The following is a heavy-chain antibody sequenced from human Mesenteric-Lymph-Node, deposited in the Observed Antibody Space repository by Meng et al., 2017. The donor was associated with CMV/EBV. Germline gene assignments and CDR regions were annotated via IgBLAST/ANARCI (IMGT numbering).Heavy chain of an antibody. V-gene: IGHV3-7*01. D-gene: IGHD2-2*01. CDR1: GFTFGDYA. CDR2: IKQDGSEK. CDR3: ATGQIVVVYHYFDN. J-gene: IGHJ4*02. Sequence: GGSLRLSCTASGFTFGDYAMSWVRQAPGKGLEWVANIKQDGSEKHYVDSVKGRFTISRDNAKNSLYLQMKSLRAEDTAVYYCATGQIVVVYHYFDNWGQGTLVTVSS.